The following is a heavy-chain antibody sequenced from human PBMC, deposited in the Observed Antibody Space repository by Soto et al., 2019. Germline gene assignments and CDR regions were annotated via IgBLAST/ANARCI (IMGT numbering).Heavy chain of an antibody. V-gene: IGHV4-59*01. CDR1: GGSISSYY. J-gene: IGHJ4*02. D-gene: IGHD4-17*01. CDR3: ARSSRGPLYGDYAGYYFDY. Sequence: SETLSLTCTVSGGSISSYYWSWIRQPPGKGLEWIGYIYYSGSTNYNPSLKSRVTISVDTSKNQFSLKLSSVTAADTAVYYCARSSRGPLYGDYAGYYFDYWGQGTLVTVSS. CDR2: IYYSGST.